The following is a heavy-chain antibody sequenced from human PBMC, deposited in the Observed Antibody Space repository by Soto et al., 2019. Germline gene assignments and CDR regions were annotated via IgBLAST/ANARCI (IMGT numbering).Heavy chain of an antibody. CDR1: GFTFSAYA. J-gene: IGHJ3*02. D-gene: IGHD2-8*01. V-gene: IGHV3-23*01. Sequence: ELQLLESGGGVVQPGGSLRLSCAASGFTFSAYAMSWVRQAPGKGLQWVSGVGGSDTDKHYADSVRGRFTVSRDNSKNTLYLQMNSLRADDTAVYYCAKDATAVNGVWDPFDMWGQGTEVNVSS. CDR2: VGGSDTDK. CDR3: AKDATAVNGVWDPFDM.